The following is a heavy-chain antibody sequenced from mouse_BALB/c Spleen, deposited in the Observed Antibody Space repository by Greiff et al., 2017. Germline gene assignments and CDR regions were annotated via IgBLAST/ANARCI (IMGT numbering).Heavy chain of an antibody. CDR3: AGDYRYERFAY. Sequence: QVQLKESGPGLVAPSQSLSITCTVSGFSLTSYGVHWVRQHPGKGLEWLGVIWAGGSTNYNSALMSRLSISKDNSKSQVFLKMNSLQTDDTAMYYGAGDYRYERFAYWGQGTLVTVSA. D-gene: IGHD2-14*01. CDR2: IWAGGST. J-gene: IGHJ3*01. V-gene: IGHV2-9*02. CDR1: GFSLTSYG.